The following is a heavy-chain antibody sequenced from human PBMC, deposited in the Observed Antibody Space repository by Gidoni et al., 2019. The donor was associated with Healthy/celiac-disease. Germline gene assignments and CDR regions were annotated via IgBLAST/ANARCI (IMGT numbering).Heavy chain of an antibody. Sequence: EVQLVESGGGLVQPGGSLRLSCAASGFPFSSYWMSWVRQAPGKGLEWVANIKQDGSEKYYVDSVKGRFTISRDNAKNSLYLQMNSLRAEDTAVYYCARDLTTGWANFDYWGQGTLVTVSS. J-gene: IGHJ4*02. V-gene: IGHV3-7*03. D-gene: IGHD6-19*01. CDR1: GFPFSSYW. CDR3: ARDLTTGWANFDY. CDR2: IKQDGSEK.